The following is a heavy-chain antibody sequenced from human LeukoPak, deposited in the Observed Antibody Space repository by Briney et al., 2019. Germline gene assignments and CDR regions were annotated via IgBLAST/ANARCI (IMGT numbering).Heavy chain of an antibody. D-gene: IGHD3-10*01. CDR1: GYTFTSYD. Sequence: GASVKVSCKASGYTFTSYDINWVRQATGQGLEWMGWMNPNSGNTGYAHKFQGRVTMTRNTAISTAYMELSSLRSEDTAVYYCARGRMVRGVGNWFDPWGQGTLVTVSS. V-gene: IGHV1-8*01. CDR3: ARGRMVRGVGNWFDP. J-gene: IGHJ5*02. CDR2: MNPNSGNT.